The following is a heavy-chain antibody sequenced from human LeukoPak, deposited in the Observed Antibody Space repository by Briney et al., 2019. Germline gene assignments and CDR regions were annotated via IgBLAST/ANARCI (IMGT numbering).Heavy chain of an antibody. J-gene: IGHJ3*02. V-gene: IGHV3-23*01. D-gene: IGHD1-26*01. Sequence: GGSLRLSCVASGFAFGSYAMSWVRQAPGKGLEWVSAISGGGGSTYSADSVKGRFTISRDNSKNTLYLQMNSLKAEDTAVYYCAKSLVGAIWYAFDIWGQGTMVTVSS. CDR3: AKSLVGAIWYAFDI. CDR1: GFAFGSYA. CDR2: ISGGGGST.